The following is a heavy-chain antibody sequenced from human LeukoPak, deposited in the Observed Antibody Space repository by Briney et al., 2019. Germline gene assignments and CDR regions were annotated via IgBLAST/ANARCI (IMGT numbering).Heavy chain of an antibody. CDR3: ARDRQTGNFDY. Sequence: SETPSLTCTVSGGSISSYYWSWIRQPPGKGLEWIGYIYYSGSTNYNPSLKSRVTISVDASKNQFSLKLSSVTAADTAVYYCARDRQTGNFDYWGQGTLVTVSS. D-gene: IGHD3-9*01. V-gene: IGHV4-59*01. CDR2: IYYSGST. CDR1: GGSISSYY. J-gene: IGHJ4*02.